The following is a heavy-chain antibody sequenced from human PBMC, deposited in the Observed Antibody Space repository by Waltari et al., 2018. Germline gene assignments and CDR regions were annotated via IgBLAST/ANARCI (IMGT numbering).Heavy chain of an antibody. V-gene: IGHV3-48*03. D-gene: IGHD6-6*01. CDR1: GFTFSSYD. CDR3: AREMSIAGQNWFDP. J-gene: IGHJ5*02. CDR2: NSSSGSTI. Sequence: EVQLVESGGGLVQPGGSLRLSCAASGFTFSSYDMKWVRQASGKGLEWVSYNSSSGSTIYYGDSVKGRFNISRDNAKNSLYLQMNSLRAEDTAGYYCAREMSIAGQNWFDPWGQGTLVTVSS.